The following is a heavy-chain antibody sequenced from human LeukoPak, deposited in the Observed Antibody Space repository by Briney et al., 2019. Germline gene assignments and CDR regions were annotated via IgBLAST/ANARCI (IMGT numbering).Heavy chain of an antibody. Sequence: VGSLRLSCAASGFTFSSYGIHWVRQAPGKGLEWVALISYDGTNKYYADSVKGRFTISRDNSKNTLTLQMNSLRAEDTAVYYCTRDNWGFDIWGQGTMVTVSS. CDR3: TRDNWGFDI. V-gene: IGHV3-33*01. J-gene: IGHJ3*02. D-gene: IGHD7-27*01. CDR2: ISYDGTNK. CDR1: GFTFSSYG.